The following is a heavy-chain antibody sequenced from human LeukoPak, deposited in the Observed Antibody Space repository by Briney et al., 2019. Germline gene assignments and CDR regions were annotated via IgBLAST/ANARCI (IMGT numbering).Heavy chain of an antibody. CDR2: IHSDGSST. V-gene: IGHV3-74*01. D-gene: IGHD3/OR15-3a*01. CDR3: ARGEKDFWTGYEYSFNY. J-gene: IGHJ4*02. Sequence: GESLRLSCAPCGFTLSSYLMHLVRQAPEKGPVWVSRIHSDGSSTSYADSVKGRFTISRDNAKNTLYLRMNCLRAEDTAVYDCARGEKDFWTGYEYSFNYGGKGTLVT. CDR1: GFTLSSYL.